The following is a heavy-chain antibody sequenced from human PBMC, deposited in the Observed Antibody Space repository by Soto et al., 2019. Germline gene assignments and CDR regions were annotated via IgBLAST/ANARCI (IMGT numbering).Heavy chain of an antibody. V-gene: IGHV4-34*01. Sequence: SETLSLTFAVSGGSFSGYIWTWIRQTPGKGLQWIGQINHSGSSIYNPSLKNRVTISTMSNNKFSLELSSVTAADTAVYYCTRGLFSGSSYSGSWYYFDSWGQGTMVTVSS. J-gene: IGHJ4*02. CDR3: TRGLFSGSSYSGSWYYFDS. D-gene: IGHD1-26*01. CDR2: INHSGSS. CDR1: GGSFSGYI.